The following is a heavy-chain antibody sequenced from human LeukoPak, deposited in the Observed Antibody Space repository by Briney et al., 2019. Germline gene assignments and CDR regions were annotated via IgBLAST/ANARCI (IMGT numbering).Heavy chain of an antibody. V-gene: IGHV4-4*07. Sequence: SETLSLTCTVSGGSINNYWSWIRQPAGKGLEWIGRIFSSGSTVYHPSLKSRVTMSVDTSRNSFSLKLTSVTAADTAVYYCARGRVVTTGDDYWGQGTLVTVSS. CDR3: ARGRVVTTGDDY. CDR1: GGSINNY. D-gene: IGHD2-21*02. CDR2: IFSSGST. J-gene: IGHJ4*02.